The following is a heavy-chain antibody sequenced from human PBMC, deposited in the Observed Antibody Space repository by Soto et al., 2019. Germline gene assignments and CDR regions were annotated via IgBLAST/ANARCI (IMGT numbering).Heavy chain of an antibody. J-gene: IGHJ3*02. V-gene: IGHV3-33*01. D-gene: IGHD5-12*01. CDR2: IWYDGSNK. CDR1: GFTFSSYG. Sequence: QVQLVESGGGVVQPGRSLRLSCAASGFTFSSYGMHWVRQAPGKGLEWVAVIWYDGSNKYYADSVKGRFTISRDNSKNTLYLQMNSLRAEDTAVYYCARDSALGGYDYVWAFDIWGQGTMVTVSS. CDR3: ARDSALGGYDYVWAFDI.